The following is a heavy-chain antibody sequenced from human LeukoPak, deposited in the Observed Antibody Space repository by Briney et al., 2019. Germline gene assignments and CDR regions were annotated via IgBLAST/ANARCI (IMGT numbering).Heavy chain of an antibody. J-gene: IGHJ6*03. V-gene: IGHV3-9*01. D-gene: IGHD4/OR15-4a*01. CDR3: AKGGAEDYYYMDV. CDR1: GFTFDDYA. CDR2: ISWNSGSI. Sequence: PGRSLRLSCAASGFTFDDYAMHWVRQAPGKGLEWVSGISWNSGSIGYADSVKGRFTISRDNAKNSLYLQMNSLKADDTALYYCAKGGAEDYYYMDVWGKGTTVTVSS.